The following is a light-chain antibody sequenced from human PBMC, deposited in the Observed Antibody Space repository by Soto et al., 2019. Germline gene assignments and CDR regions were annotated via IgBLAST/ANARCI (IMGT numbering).Light chain of an antibody. Sequence: EVVFTHSPATLSVSPGRRATLSGRASQSVSILLAWYQQKPGQAPRLLIHGATTRATGFPAGFSGSGSGTEVSLSLSSLQPEHFSTYYCQKYNSFWTFGQGTKVDIK. J-gene: IGKJ1*01. CDR3: QKYNSFWT. V-gene: IGKV3-15*01. CDR1: QSVSIL. CDR2: GAT.